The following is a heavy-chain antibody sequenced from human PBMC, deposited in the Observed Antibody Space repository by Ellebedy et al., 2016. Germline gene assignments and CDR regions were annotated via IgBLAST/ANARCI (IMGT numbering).Heavy chain of an antibody. CDR1: GYTLTELS. CDR3: ARAPPPRGDRSADAFDI. D-gene: IGHD7-27*01. J-gene: IGHJ3*02. CDR2: FDPEDGET. Sequence: ASVKVSCKVSGYTLTELSMHWVRQAPGKGLEWMGGFDPEDGETIYAQKFQDRVTMTEDTSTDTAYMELSSLKSEDTAVYYCARAPPPRGDRSADAFDIWGQGTMVTVSS. V-gene: IGHV1-24*01.